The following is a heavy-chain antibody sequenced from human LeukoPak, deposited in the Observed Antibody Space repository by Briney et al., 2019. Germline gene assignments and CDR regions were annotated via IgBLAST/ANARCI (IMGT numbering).Heavy chain of an antibody. J-gene: IGHJ4*02. CDR2: IKQDGSEK. V-gene: IGHV3-7*01. CDR1: GFTFSSYW. D-gene: IGHD3-22*01. Sequence: PGGSLRLSCAASGFTFSSYWMSWVRQAPGKGLEWVANIKQDGSEKYYVDSVKGRFTISRDNAKNSLYLQMNSLRAEDTAVYYCAREYYYDSSGKPALDYWGQGTLVTVSS. CDR3: AREYYYDSSGKPALDY.